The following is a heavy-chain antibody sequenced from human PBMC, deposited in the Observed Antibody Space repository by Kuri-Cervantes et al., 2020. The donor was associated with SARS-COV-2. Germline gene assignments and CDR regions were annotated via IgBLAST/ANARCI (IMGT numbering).Heavy chain of an antibody. CDR3: ARSHTLYGGNSSPWDY. V-gene: IGHV1-2*02. Sequence: ASVKVSCKASGYTFTGYYMHWVRQAPGQGLEWMGWINPNSGGTNYAQIIQGRVTLTTDTSTNTVYLELRSLRSFDTAVYFCARSHTLYGGNSSPWDYWGQGTLVTVSS. D-gene: IGHD4-23*01. J-gene: IGHJ4*02. CDR2: INPNSGGT. CDR1: GYTFTGYY.